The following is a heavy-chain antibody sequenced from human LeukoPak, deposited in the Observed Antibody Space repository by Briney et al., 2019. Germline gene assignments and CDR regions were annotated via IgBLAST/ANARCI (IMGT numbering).Heavy chain of an antibody. V-gene: IGHV1-69*05. CDR3: ASYYDSSGYYYIAFDI. J-gene: IGHJ3*02. CDR2: IIPIFGTA. D-gene: IGHD3-22*01. Sequence: SVKVSCKASGGTFSSYAISWVRQAPGQGFEWMGRIIPIFGTANYAQKFQGRVTITTDESTSTAYMELSSLRSEDTAVYYCASYYDSSGYYYIAFDIWGQGTMVTVSS. CDR1: GGTFSSYA.